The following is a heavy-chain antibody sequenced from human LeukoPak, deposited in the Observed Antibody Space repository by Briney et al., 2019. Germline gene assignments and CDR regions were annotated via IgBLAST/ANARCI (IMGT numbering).Heavy chain of an antibody. V-gene: IGHV4-39*07. D-gene: IGHD3-3*01. CDR3: ARASVPGYDFWSGYYTGLFDY. CDR1: GGSITGGSYY. J-gene: IGHJ4*02. Sequence: SETLSLTCTVSGGSITGGSYYWAWIRQSPGKGLEWIGSVYYSGSTHYSSSLKSRVTISVDTSKNLFSLRLNSVTAADTAVYYCARASVPGYDFWSGYYTGLFDYWGQGTLVTVSS. CDR2: VYYSGST.